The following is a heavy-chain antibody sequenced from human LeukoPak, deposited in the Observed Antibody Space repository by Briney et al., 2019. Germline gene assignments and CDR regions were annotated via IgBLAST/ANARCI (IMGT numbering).Heavy chain of an antibody. V-gene: IGHV1-69*05. CDR2: IIPIFGTA. CDR1: GGTFSSYA. D-gene: IGHD3-22*01. J-gene: IGHJ4*02. CDR3: ARNEYYHDSSGYYRPFPLDY. Sequence: ASVKVSCKASGGTFSSYAISWVRQAPGQGLEWMGGIIPIFGTANYAQKFQGSVTITTDESTSTAYMELSSLRSEDAAVYYCARNEYYHDSSGYYRPFPLDYWGQGTLVTVSS.